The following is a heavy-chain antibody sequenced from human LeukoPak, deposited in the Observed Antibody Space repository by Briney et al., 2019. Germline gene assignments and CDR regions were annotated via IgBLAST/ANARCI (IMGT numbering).Heavy chain of an antibody. J-gene: IGHJ5*02. Sequence: GGSLRLSCAASGFTFSGYWMSWVRQAPGKGLEWVANIKQDGSEKYYVDSVKGRFTISRDNAKNSLYLQMNSLRAEDTAVYYCAREVFSGYDYWFDPWGQGTLVTVSS. V-gene: IGHV3-7*01. D-gene: IGHD5-12*01. CDR3: AREVFSGYDYWFDP. CDR1: GFTFSGYW. CDR2: IKQDGSEK.